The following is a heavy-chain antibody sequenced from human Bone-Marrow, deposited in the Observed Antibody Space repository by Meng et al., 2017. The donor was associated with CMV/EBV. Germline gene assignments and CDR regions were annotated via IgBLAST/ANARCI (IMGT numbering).Heavy chain of an antibody. J-gene: IGHJ6*02. D-gene: IGHD3-3*01. CDR3: ARDSDSVRYYDFWSGYYGMDV. CDR2: ISGSGGST. V-gene: IGHV3-23*01. Sequence: GGSLRLSCAASGFTFSSYAMSWVRQAPGKGLEWVSAISGSGGSTYYADSVKGRFTISRDNAKNSLYLQMNSLRAEDTAVYYCARDSDSVRYYDFWSGYYGMDVWGQGTTVTVSS. CDR1: GFTFSSYA.